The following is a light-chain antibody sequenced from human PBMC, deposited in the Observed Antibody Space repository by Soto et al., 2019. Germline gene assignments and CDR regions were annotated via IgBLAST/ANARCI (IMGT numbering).Light chain of an antibody. Sequence: QSALTQPASVSGSPGQSITISCTGTSSDVGSYNLVSWYQQHPGKAPKLMIYEGSKRPSGVSNRFSGSKSGYTASLTISGLQAEDEADYYCCSYAGSYNYVFGTGTKLTVL. CDR1: SSDVGSYNL. J-gene: IGLJ1*01. CDR3: CSYAGSYNYV. V-gene: IGLV2-23*01. CDR2: EGS.